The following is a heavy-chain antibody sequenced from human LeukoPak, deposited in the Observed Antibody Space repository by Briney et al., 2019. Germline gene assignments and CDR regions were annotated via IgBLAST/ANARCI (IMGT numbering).Heavy chain of an antibody. D-gene: IGHD3-3*01. V-gene: IGHV3-23*01. J-gene: IGHJ4*02. CDR2: ISGSGGST. CDR3: AKGMYYDFWSAHDY. Sequence: GGSLRLSCAASGFTFSSYAMSWVRQAPGKGLEGVSAISGSGGSTYYADSVKGRFTISRDNSKNTLYLQMYSLRAEDTTVYYCAKGMYYDFWSAHDYWGQGTLVTVSS. CDR1: GFTFSSYA.